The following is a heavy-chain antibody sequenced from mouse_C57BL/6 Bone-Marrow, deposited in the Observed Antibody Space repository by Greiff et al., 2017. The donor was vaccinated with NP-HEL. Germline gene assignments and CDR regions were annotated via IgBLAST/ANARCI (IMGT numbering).Heavy chain of an antibody. CDR3: ARRELGRRYFDV. J-gene: IGHJ1*03. Sequence: VQLQQSGAELVRPGTSVKLSCKASGYTFTSYWLNWVKQRPGQGLEWLGVIDPSDSYTNYNQKFKGKATLTVDTSSSTAYMQLSSLTSEDSAFYYCARRELGRRYFDVWGTGTTVTVSS. CDR1: GYTFTSYW. V-gene: IGHV1-59*01. D-gene: IGHD4-1*01. CDR2: IDPSDSYT.